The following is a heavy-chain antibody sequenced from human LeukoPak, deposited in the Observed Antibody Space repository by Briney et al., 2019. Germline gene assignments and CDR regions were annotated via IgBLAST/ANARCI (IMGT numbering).Heavy chain of an antibody. J-gene: IGHJ6*02. CDR1: GYNFSDHG. CDR2: INADGTTT. V-gene: IGHV3-74*01. D-gene: IGHD3-3*01. Sequence: GGSLKLSCAASGYNFSDHGMHWVRQVPGKGLVWVSRINADGTTTKYARSVKGRFTISRDNAKNTVYLQMNSLRDEEAAVYYCAREGTIFYDMDVWGQGTTVSVS. CDR3: AREGTIFYDMDV.